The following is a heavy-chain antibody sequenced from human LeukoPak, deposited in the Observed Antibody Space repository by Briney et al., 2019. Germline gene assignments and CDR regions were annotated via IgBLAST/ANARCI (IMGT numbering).Heavy chain of an antibody. CDR1: GFTFSSYG. D-gene: IGHD5-18*01. V-gene: IGHV3-30*03. CDR3: AREDMVNDAFDI. CDR2: ISYDGSNK. J-gene: IGHJ3*02. Sequence: HPGRSLRLSCAASGFTFSSYGMHWVRQAPGKGLEWVAVISYDGSNKYYADSVKGRFTISRDNSKNTLYLQMNSLRAEDTAVYYCAREDMVNDAFDIWGQGTMVTVSS.